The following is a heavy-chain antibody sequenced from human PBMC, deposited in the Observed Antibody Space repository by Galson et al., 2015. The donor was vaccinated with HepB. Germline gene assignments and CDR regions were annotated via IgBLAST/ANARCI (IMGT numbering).Heavy chain of an antibody. CDR1: EFTFSSYW. D-gene: IGHD3-10*01. J-gene: IGHJ6*02. CDR3: ARRISLVRGIITKPDYYYGMDV. CDR2: INPDGSEK. V-gene: IGHV3-7*03. Sequence: SLRLSCAGSEFTFSSYWMNWVRQAPGKGLEWVANINPDGSEKSYVASLRGRFPVSRDNDKNALYLQMDSLRAEDTAVYYCARRISLVRGIITKPDYYYGMDVWGQGTTVTVAS.